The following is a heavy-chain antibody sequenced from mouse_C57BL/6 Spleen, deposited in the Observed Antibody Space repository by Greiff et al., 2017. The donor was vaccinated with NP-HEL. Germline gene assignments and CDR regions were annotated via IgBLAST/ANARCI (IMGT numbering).Heavy chain of an antibody. D-gene: IGHD1-1*01. J-gene: IGHJ2*01. V-gene: IGHV1-55*01. CDR3: ASGIYYYGSRLDY. CDR1: GYTFTSYW. CDR2: IYPGSGST. Sequence: QVQLQQPGAELVKPGASVKMSCKASGYTFTSYWITWVKQRPGQGLEWTGDIYPGSGSTNYNEKFKSKSTLTVDTSSSTAYMHLSSLTSEDSAVYYCASGIYYYGSRLDYWGQGDTLTVAS.